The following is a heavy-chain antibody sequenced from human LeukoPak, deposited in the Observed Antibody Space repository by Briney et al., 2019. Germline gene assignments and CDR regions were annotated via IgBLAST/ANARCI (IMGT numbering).Heavy chain of an antibody. CDR3: ARGGHYYDSSGYYRLGY. CDR2: INHSGRT. CDR1: GGSLSGYY. D-gene: IGHD3-22*01. V-gene: IGHV4-34*01. J-gene: IGHJ4*02. Sequence: SETLSLTCAVYGGSLSGYYWSWIRPPPGEGREWIGEINHSGRTNYNPSLKRRITISAATSKNPFSLKLSSVTAADTAVYYCARGGHYYDSSGYYRLGYWGQGTLVTVSS.